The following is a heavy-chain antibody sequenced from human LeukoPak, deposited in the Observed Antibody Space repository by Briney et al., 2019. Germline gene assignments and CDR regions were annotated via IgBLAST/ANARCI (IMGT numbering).Heavy chain of an antibody. J-gene: IGHJ3*02. V-gene: IGHV4-59*01. CDR1: RGSTSPYH. CDR3: ARTNAFDI. CDR2: IYYSGST. Sequence: SETLSLTRTVSRGSTSPYHWSWIRQPPRKGLEWIGYIYYSGSTNYNPSLKSRVTISVDTSKNQFSLRLSSVTAADTAVYYCARTNAFDIWGQGTMVSVSS.